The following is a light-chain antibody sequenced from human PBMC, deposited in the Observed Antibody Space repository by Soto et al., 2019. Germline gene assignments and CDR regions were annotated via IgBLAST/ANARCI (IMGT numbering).Light chain of an antibody. J-gene: IGKJ1*01. V-gene: IGKV1-5*03. Sequence: DIQMTQSPSTLSASVGDRVTITCRASQSISSWLAWYQQKPGKATKLLIYKASSLESGVPSGFSGSGSGTEFTLTISSLQPDDFATYYCQQYNSYSGTFGQGTKVEIK. CDR3: QQYNSYSGT. CDR2: KAS. CDR1: QSISSW.